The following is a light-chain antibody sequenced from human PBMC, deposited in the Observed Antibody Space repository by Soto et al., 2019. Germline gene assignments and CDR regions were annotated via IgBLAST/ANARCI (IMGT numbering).Light chain of an antibody. CDR2: DAS. J-gene: IGKJ5*01. CDR3: QQHGISHIT. CDR1: QGVAKS. V-gene: IGKV1-NL1*01. Sequence: DIQMTQSPSSLSASVGDRVTITCRASQGVAKSLAWYQQKPGKAPKLLMYDASLRATGVPDRFSGSGSGTDFTLTITRLEPDDSAVYYCQQHGISHITFGQGTRLEIK.